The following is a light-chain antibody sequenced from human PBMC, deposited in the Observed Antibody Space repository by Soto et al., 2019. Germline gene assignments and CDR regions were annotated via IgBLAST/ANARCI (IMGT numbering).Light chain of an antibody. CDR3: CSYAGSSTFVV. CDR2: EGS. V-gene: IGLV2-23*03. J-gene: IGLJ2*01. Sequence: QLVLTQPASVSGSPGQSITISCTGTSSDVGSYNRVSWYQQHPGKAPKLMIYEGSKRPSGVSNRFSGSKSGNTASLTISGLQAEDEADYYCCSYAGSSTFVVFGGGTKLTVL. CDR1: SSDVGSYNR.